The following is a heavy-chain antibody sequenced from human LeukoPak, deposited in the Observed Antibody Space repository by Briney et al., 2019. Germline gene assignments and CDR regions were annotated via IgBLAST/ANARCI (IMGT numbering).Heavy chain of an antibody. D-gene: IGHD6-13*01. J-gene: IGHJ4*02. CDR1: GFTFSNE. CDR3: AKGGIAAAGTSFYFDY. Sequence: PGGSLRLSCAASGFTFSNEMNWVRQAPGKGLEWVSYISSSGSTIYYADSVKGRFTISRDNAKNSLYLQMNSLRAEDTAVYYCAKGGIAAAGTSFYFDYWGQGTLVTVSS. CDR2: ISSSGSTI. V-gene: IGHV3-48*03.